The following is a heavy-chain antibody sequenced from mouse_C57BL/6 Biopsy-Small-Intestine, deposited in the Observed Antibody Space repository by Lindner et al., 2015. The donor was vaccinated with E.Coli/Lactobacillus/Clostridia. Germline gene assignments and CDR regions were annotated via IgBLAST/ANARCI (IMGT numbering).Heavy chain of an antibody. D-gene: IGHD1-1*01. CDR3: ARSPYYYGSSYPYFDY. V-gene: IGHV1-82*01. CDR2: IYPGDGET. J-gene: IGHJ2*01. Sequence: VQLQESGYELVKPGASVKISCKASGYAFSSSWMNWVKQRPGKGLERIGRIYPGDGETNYNGKFKGKATLTADKSSSTAYMQLSSLTSEDSAVYFCARSPYYYGSSYPYFDYWGQGTTLTVSS. CDR1: GYAFSSSW.